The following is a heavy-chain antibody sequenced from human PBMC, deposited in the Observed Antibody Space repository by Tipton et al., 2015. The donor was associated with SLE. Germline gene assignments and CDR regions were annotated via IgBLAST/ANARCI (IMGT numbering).Heavy chain of an antibody. CDR1: IGSFRRYY. CDR2: INHSGSA. J-gene: IGHJ6*02. D-gene: IGHD2-8*02. V-gene: IGHV4-34*01. Sequence: TLSLTCAVYIGSFRRYYWSWTRQSPRKGLEWIGEINHSGSANYNPSLKSRVTISVDMSKNQFSLKLSSVTAADTAVYYCARLSYCTGGVCPYYYYGMDVWGQGTTVTVSS. CDR3: ARLSYCTGGVCPYYYYGMDV.